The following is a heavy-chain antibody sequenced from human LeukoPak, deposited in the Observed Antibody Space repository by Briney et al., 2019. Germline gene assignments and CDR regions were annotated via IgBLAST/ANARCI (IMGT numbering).Heavy chain of an antibody. CDR3: ARSSGSGSLVLDY. Sequence: PGRSLRLSCAASGFTFSSYAMHWVRQAPGKGLEWVAVISYDGSNKYYADSVKGRFTISRDNSKNTLYLQMNGPRAEDTAVYYCARSSGSGSLVLDYWGQGTLVTVSS. CDR2: ISYDGSNK. J-gene: IGHJ4*02. V-gene: IGHV3-30-3*01. D-gene: IGHD3-10*01. CDR1: GFTFSSYA.